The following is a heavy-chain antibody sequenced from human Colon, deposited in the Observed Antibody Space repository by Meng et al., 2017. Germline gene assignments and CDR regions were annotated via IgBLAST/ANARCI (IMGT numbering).Heavy chain of an antibody. CDR1: GFTFGNYW. D-gene: IGHD4-11*01. CDR3: ARNKIYDDYSGWLDP. J-gene: IGHJ5*02. CDR2: TSNDSSRT. V-gene: IGHV3-74*01. Sequence: GEAPKISCAAPGFTFGNYWMHWVRQAPGKGQEWVSRTSNDSSRTRYADSMEGRFTSSRDNAKNTLYLEMNSLRAEDTTMYYCARNKIYDDYSGWLDPWGQGTLVTVSS.